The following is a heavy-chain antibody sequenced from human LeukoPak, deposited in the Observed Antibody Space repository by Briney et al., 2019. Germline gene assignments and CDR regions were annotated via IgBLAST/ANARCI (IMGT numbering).Heavy chain of an antibody. CDR3: ARGGNYWPQWWFDP. CDR1: GGSISSYY. V-gene: IGHV4-59*01. Sequence: PSETLSLTCTVSGGSISSYYWSWVRQPPGKGLEYIGYIYFTGSTNYNPSLKSRVTISLDTSKNQFSLELNSVTPADTAVYYCARGGNYWPQWWFDPWGRGTLVSVSS. J-gene: IGHJ5*02. CDR2: IYFTGST. D-gene: IGHD1-26*01.